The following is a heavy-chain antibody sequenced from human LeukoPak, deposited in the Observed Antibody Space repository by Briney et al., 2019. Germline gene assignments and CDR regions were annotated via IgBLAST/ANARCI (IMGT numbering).Heavy chain of an antibody. CDR3: ARVSDCSGGRCHDS. CDR1: GGSFSGYY. J-gene: IGHJ4*02. CDR2: INHSGST. V-gene: IGHV4-34*01. D-gene: IGHD2-15*01. Sequence: ASETLSLTCAVYGGSFSGYYWSWIRQPPGKGLEWIGEINHSGSTNYNPSLKSRVTISVDTSKNQFSLKLSSVTAADTTVYYCARVSDCSGGRCHDSWGQGTLVTVSS.